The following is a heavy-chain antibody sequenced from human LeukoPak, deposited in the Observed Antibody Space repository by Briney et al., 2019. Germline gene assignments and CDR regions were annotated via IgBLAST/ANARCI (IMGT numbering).Heavy chain of an antibody. CDR3: ARWEPYYYYMDV. V-gene: IGHV3-74*01. D-gene: IGHD1-14*01. Sequence: GGSLRLSCAASGFTFSSYWMHWVRQAPGKGLVWVSRINSDGSSTSYADSVKGRFTISRDNAKNTLYLQMNSLRAEDTAVYYCARWEPYYYYMDVWGKGTTVTVSS. J-gene: IGHJ6*03. CDR2: INSDGSST. CDR1: GFTFSSYW.